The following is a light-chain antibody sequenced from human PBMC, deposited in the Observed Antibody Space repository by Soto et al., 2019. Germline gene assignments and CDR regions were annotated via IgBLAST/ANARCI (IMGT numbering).Light chain of an antibody. J-gene: IGKJ4*01. V-gene: IGKV3-20*01. CDR3: QQLNTYPVT. Sequence: EIVLTQSPGTQSLSPGERATLSCRASQSVSGNYLSWYQQKPGQAPKVLIYRAYSRATGIPDRFSGTGSGTDFTLSISSLQPEDFATYYCQQLNTYPVTFGGGTKLDIK. CDR1: QSVSGNY. CDR2: RAY.